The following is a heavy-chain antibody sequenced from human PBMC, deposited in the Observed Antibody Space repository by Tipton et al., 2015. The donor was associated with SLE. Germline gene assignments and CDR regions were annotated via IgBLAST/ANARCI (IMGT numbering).Heavy chain of an antibody. CDR1: GFTFDDYT. CDR3: AKDQGWNAPDFDY. V-gene: IGHV3-43*01. D-gene: IGHD1-1*01. CDR2: VSWDGGDT. Sequence: SLRLSCVASGFTFDDYTMHWVRQAPGKGLEWVAFVSWDGGDTYYVDSVKGRFTISRDNSKNTLHLQMNSLRAEDTAVYYCAKDQGWNAPDFDYWGQGTLVTVSS. J-gene: IGHJ4*02.